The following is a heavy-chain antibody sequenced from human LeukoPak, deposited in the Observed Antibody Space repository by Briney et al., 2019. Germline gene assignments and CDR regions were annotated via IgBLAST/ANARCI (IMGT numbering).Heavy chain of an antibody. V-gene: IGHV4-59*01. CDR1: GGSISSYY. J-gene: IGHJ4*02. CDR3: ARESPYYDYVWGSSTYYFDY. Sequence: SETQSLTCTVSGGSISSYYWSWIRQPPGKGLEWIGYIYYSGSTNYNPSLKSRVTISVDTSKNQFSLKLSSVTAADTAVYYCARESPYYDYVWGSSTYYFDYWGQGTLVTVSS. D-gene: IGHD3-16*01. CDR2: IYYSGST.